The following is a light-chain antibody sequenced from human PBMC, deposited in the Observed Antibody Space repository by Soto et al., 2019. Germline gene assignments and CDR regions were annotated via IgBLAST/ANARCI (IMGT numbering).Light chain of an antibody. J-gene: IGKJ4*01. V-gene: IGKV1-27*01. Sequence: DIQMTQSPSSLSASVGDRVTVTCRASQGIASYLAWYQQKPGKVPKLLIYAASTLQPGVPSRFSGGGSGTDFTLTISSLQPEDVATYYCQKYDSAPSLTFGGGTKVEIK. CDR3: QKYDSAPSLT. CDR1: QGIASY. CDR2: AAS.